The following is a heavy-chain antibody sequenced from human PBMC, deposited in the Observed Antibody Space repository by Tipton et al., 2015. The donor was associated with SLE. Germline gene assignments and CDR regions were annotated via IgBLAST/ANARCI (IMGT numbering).Heavy chain of an antibody. J-gene: IGHJ4*02. CDR3: ARVTHSSSWVPYYFDY. D-gene: IGHD6-13*01. CDR2: IYTSRST. V-gene: IGHV4-61*02. CDR1: GGSISSGSYY. Sequence: TLSLTCTVSGGSISSGSYYWSWIRQPAGKGLEWIGRIYTSRSTNSNPSLKSRATISVDTSKNQFSLKLSCVTAADTAVYYCARVTHSSSWVPYYFDYWGQGTLVTVAS.